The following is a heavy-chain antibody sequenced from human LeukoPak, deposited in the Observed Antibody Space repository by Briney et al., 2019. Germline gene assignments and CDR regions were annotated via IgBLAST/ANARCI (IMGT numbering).Heavy chain of an antibody. J-gene: IGHJ6*02. CDR3: AKPLRTPDV. D-gene: IGHD2-2*01. Sequence: SGGSLRLSCAPSGFTFSSYAMSWVRHAPGKGREWVSAISGSGGSTYYADSVKGRFTISRDNSQNTLYLQLNSLRAEDTAVYYCAKPLRTPDVWGQGTTVTVSS. V-gene: IGHV3-23*01. CDR1: GFTFSSYA. CDR2: ISGSGGST.